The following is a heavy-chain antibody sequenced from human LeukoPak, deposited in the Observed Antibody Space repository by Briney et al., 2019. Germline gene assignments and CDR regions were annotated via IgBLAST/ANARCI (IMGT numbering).Heavy chain of an antibody. CDR2: ISSGGSVM. CDR3: TMDLTY. J-gene: IGHJ4*02. Sequence: GGSLRLSCGASGYTFSDYTMNWVRQAPGKGPEWISYISSGGSVMHYADSVKGRFTISRDNVENSLYLQMNSLRVEDTAVCYCTMDLTYWGQRFLVTLSS. D-gene: IGHD3-10*01. V-gene: IGHV3-48*01. CDR1: GYTFSDYT.